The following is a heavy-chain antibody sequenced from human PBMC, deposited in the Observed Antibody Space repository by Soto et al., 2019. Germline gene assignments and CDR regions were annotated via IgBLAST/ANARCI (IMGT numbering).Heavy chain of an antibody. Sequence: EVQLLESGGGLVQPGGSLRLSCAASGFTFSSYAMSWVRQAPGKGLEWVSTISGSGDSTYYADSVKGRFTISRDNSKNTLYLQMNSLRAEDTTVYYCAKDLGYRGSSLTDYWGQGTLVTVSP. CDR2: ISGSGDST. J-gene: IGHJ4*02. V-gene: IGHV3-23*01. CDR3: AKDLGYRGSSLTDY. D-gene: IGHD5-12*01. CDR1: GFTFSSYA.